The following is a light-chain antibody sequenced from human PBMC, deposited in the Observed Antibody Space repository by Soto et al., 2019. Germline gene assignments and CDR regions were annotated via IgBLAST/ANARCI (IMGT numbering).Light chain of an antibody. CDR1: QSVLYSSNNKNY. V-gene: IGKV4-1*01. Sequence: DIVMTQSPDSLAVSLGERATINCKSSQSVLYSSNNKNYLVWYQQKPGQPPKLLIYWASTRESGVPDRFSGSGSGTDFTLTISSLQAEDVAVYYCQQYYSPPPTFGQGTKVDIK. CDR3: QQYYSPPPT. CDR2: WAS. J-gene: IGKJ1*01.